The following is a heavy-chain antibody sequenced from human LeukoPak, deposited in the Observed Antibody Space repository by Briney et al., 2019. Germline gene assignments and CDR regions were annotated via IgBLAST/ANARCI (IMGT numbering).Heavy chain of an antibody. Sequence: SVKVSCKASGGTFSNHAISWVRQAPGQGLEWMGGIIPIFGTANYAQKFQGRVTITADESTSTAYMELSSLRSEDTAVYYCARDRRDRYYDFWSGYYTDYGMDVWGQGTTVTVSS. V-gene: IGHV1-69*13. J-gene: IGHJ6*02. CDR3: ARDRRDRYYDFWSGYYTDYGMDV. D-gene: IGHD3-3*01. CDR2: IIPIFGTA. CDR1: GGTFSNHA.